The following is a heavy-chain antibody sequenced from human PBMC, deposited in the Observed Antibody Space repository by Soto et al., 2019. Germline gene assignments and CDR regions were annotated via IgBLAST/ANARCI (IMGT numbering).Heavy chain of an antibody. D-gene: IGHD1-7*01. J-gene: IGHJ6*02. CDR3: ARGANWNYEDYYGMDV. CDR2: ISYDGSNK. V-gene: IGHV3-30-3*01. CDR1: GFTFSSYA. Sequence: PGGSLRLSCAASGFTFSSYAMHWVRQAPGKGLEWVAVISYDGSNKYYADSVKGRFTISRDNSKNTLYLQMNSLRAEDTAVYYCARGANWNYEDYYGMDVWGQGTTVTVS.